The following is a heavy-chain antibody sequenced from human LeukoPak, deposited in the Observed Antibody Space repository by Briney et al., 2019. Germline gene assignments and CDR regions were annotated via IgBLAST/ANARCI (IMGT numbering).Heavy chain of an antibody. CDR1: GFTFSSYA. D-gene: IGHD5-24*01. CDR2: ISGSGGST. V-gene: IGHV3-23*01. CDR3: AKLLRDVTIYDF. Sequence: GGSLRLSCAASGFTFSSYAMYWVRQAPGKGPEWVSVISGSGGSTYYADSVKGRFTISRDNAKNSLFLQMSSLRAEDTAFYYCAKLLRDVTIYDFWGHGALVTVSS. J-gene: IGHJ4*01.